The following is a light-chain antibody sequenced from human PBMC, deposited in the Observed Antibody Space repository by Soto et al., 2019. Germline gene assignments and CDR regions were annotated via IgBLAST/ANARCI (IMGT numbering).Light chain of an antibody. CDR3: QQYDSLPYT. J-gene: IGKJ2*01. V-gene: IGKV1-33*01. CDR2: DAS. Sequence: DIQMTQSPSSLSASVGDRVTITCQASEDITNYLNWYQQKPGKVPKLLIYDASNLEVGVTSRFSGSGSGTDFTFTISSLQPEDIATYYCQQYDSLPYTFGQGTKLEIK. CDR1: EDITNY.